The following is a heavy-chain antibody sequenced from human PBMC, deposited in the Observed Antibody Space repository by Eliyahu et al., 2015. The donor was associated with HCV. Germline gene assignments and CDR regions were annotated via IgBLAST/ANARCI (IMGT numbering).Heavy chain of an antibody. CDR3: ARGREKFCTSYNCHNAFDY. D-gene: IGHD3/OR15-3a*01. Sequence: QVQLRQWGAGLLKPSETLSLTCAVYRGSLSGFHWSWIRQSPGXGLEWIGEXSHXRTTNYNPSLKSRLTXSVDTSKNQFSLRLTSVTAADTAVYYCARGREKFCTSYNCHNAFDYWGQGTLVTVSS. CDR2: XSHXRTT. J-gene: IGHJ4*02. CDR1: RGSLSGFH. V-gene: IGHV4-34*02.